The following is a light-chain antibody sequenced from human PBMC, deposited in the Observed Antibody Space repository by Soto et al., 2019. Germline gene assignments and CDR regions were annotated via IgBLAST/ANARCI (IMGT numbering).Light chain of an antibody. V-gene: IGKV3-15*01. CDR2: GAS. J-gene: IGKJ1*01. CDR3: QEYNTWPWT. CDR1: QSVNSN. Sequence: EIVLTQSPATLCVSPGERATLACMASQSVNSNLAWYQQKLGQAPRVLIYGASTRATGIPDRFSGSGSGTEFILTISSLQSEDFAVYYCQEYNTWPWTFGQGTKVDIK.